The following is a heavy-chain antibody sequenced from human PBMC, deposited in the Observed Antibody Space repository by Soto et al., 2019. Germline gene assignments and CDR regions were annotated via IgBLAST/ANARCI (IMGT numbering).Heavy chain of an antibody. J-gene: IGHJ4*02. D-gene: IGHD5-12*01. Sequence: QVQLQESGPGLVKPSETLSLTCTVSGGSISSYYWSWIRQPPGKGLELIGDIYHSGSITYNPPLKSRVTIAVDASNNQFSLKLSSVTAADTAVYYCARRGYIGYDHYWGQGTLVTVS. CDR3: ARRGYIGYDHY. CDR2: IYHSGSI. V-gene: IGHV4-59*08. CDR1: GGSISSYY.